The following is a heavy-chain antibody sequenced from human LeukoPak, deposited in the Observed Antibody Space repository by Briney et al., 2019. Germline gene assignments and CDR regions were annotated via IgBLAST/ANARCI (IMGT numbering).Heavy chain of an antibody. D-gene: IGHD3-10*01. CDR2: ISSSSSYI. J-gene: IGHJ3*02. V-gene: IGHV3-21*01. Sequence: GGSLRLSCAASGFTFSSYSMNWVRQAPGKGLEWVSSISSSSSYIYYADSVKGRFTISRDNAKNSLYLQMNSLGAEDTAVYYCASPGVTLGAGAFDIWGQGTMVTVSS. CDR3: ASPGVTLGAGAFDI. CDR1: GFTFSSYS.